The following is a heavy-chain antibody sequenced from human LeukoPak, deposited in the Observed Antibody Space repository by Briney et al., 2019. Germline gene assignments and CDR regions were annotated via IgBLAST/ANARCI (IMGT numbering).Heavy chain of an antibody. V-gene: IGHV3-15*07. CDR3: ATDFYDST. D-gene: IGHD3-22*01. Sequence: GGSLRLSCATSGFTLSNAWMNWVRQALGKGLEWVGRIRSNSDGGTIDYAAPVKGRFTLSRDDSKTTLYLQMNSLQTEDTAVYYCATDFYDSTWGQGTLVTVSS. J-gene: IGHJ5*02. CDR2: IRSNSDGGTI. CDR1: GFTLSNAW.